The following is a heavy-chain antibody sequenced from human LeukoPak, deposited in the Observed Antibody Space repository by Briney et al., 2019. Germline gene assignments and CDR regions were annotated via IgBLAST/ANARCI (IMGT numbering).Heavy chain of an antibody. J-gene: IGHJ4*02. V-gene: IGHV1-2*02. Sequence: GASVKVSCKASGYTFTGYYMQWVRQAPGQGLEWMGWINPNSGGTNYAQKFQGRVTMTRDTSISTAYMELSRLRSDDTAVYYSARRGYSYGYENGVLDYWGQGILVTVSS. CDR3: ARRGYSYGYENGVLDY. CDR2: INPNSGGT. D-gene: IGHD5-18*01. CDR1: GYTFTGYY.